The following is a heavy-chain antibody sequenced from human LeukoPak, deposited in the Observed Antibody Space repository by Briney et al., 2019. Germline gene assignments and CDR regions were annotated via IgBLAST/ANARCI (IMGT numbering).Heavy chain of an antibody. D-gene: IGHD6-13*01. Sequence: GASVKVSCKASGYTFTSYYMHWVRQPPGQGLEWMGIINPSGGSTSYAQKFQGRVTMTRDTSTSTVYMELSSLRSEDTAVYYCARVWQQQLSRRPYYYHGMDVWGQGTTVTVSS. CDR1: GYTFTSYY. CDR2: INPSGGST. V-gene: IGHV1-46*01. CDR3: ARVWQQQLSRRPYYYHGMDV. J-gene: IGHJ6*02.